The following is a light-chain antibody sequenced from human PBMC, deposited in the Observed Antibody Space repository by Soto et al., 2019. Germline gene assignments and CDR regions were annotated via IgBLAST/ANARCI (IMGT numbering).Light chain of an antibody. Sequence: EIVFTQSPGTLSFSPWESAPLSRRASQSVSARLAWYKHKPGQPPRLLISDVFNRASGVAERFSGSGSETDFTLIIRRLEPEDSALYYCQHYQGGHPIAFGQGTRLEIK. CDR2: DVF. J-gene: IGKJ5*01. CDR3: QHYQGGHPIA. V-gene: IGKV3-20*01. CDR1: QSVSAR.